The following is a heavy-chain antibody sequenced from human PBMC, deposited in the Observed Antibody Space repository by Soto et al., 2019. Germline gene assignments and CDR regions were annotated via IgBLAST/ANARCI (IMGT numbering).Heavy chain of an antibody. Sequence: GGSLRLSCAASGFTFSSYAMHWVRQAPGKGLEWVAVISYDGSNKYYADSVKGRFTISRDNSKNTLYLQMNSLRAGDTAVYYCARNYYDSSGGFDYWGQGTLVTVSS. CDR3: ARNYYDSSGGFDY. CDR2: ISYDGSNK. J-gene: IGHJ4*02. CDR1: GFTFSSYA. V-gene: IGHV3-30-3*01. D-gene: IGHD3-22*01.